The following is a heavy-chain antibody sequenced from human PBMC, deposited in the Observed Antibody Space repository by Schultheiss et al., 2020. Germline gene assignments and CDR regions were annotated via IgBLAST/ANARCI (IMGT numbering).Heavy chain of an antibody. Sequence: GGSLRLSCAASGFTFSSYGMHWVRQAPGKGLEWVSDISGSGGSTYYADSVKGRFTISRDNSKNTLYLQMNSLRAEDTAVYYCAKGVNYYDSRGLDYWGQGTLVTVSS. CDR1: GFTFSSYG. CDR3: AKGVNYYDSRGLDY. CDR2: ISGSGGST. V-gene: IGHV3-23*01. D-gene: IGHD3-22*01. J-gene: IGHJ4*02.